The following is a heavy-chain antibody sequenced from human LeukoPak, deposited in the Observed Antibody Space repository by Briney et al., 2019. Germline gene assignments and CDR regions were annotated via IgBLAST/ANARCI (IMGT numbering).Heavy chain of an antibody. J-gene: IGHJ3*02. V-gene: IGHV4-30-2*01. Sequence: SQTLSLTCAVSGGSISSGAYSWSWIRQPPGKGLEWIGEINHTGSTNYNPSLKSRVTISVDMSKNQFSLKLSSVTAADTAVYYCASRGPDDAFDIWGQGTMVTVSS. D-gene: IGHD5-24*01. CDR3: ASRGPDDAFDI. CDR2: INHTGST. CDR1: GGSISSGAYS.